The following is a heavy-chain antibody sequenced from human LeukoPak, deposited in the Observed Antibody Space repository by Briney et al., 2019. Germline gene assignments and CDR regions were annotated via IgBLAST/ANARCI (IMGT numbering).Heavy chain of an antibody. J-gene: IGHJ4*02. CDR2: ISGSGGST. V-gene: IGHV3-23*01. CDR3: AKPWIQLWSAFDY. D-gene: IGHD5-18*01. CDR1: GFTFISYA. Sequence: PGTSLRLSCAASGFTFISYAIHWVRQAPGKGLEWVSAISGSGGSTYYADSVKGRFTISRDNSKNTLYLQMNSLRAEDTAVYYCAKPWIQLWSAFDYWGQGTLVTVSS.